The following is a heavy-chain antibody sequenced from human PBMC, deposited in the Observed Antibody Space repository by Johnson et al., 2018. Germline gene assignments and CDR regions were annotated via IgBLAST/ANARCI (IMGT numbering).Heavy chain of an antibody. CDR3: AKVVSYYYYMDV. Sequence: QVQLQQWGAGLLKPSETLSLTCAVYGGSFSGYYWSWIRQPPGKGLEWIGYIYYSGSTNYNPSLKRRVTISVDTSKNQFSLKLSSVTAADPAVYYCAKVVSYYYYMDVWGKGTTVTVSS. CDR1: GGSFSGYY. V-gene: IGHV4-34*11. CDR2: IYYSGST. J-gene: IGHJ6*03.